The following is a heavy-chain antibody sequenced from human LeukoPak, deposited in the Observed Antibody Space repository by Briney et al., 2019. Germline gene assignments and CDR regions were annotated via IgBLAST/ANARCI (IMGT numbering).Heavy chain of an antibody. V-gene: IGHV3-23*01. CDR1: GLNFINYA. Sequence: GGSLRLSCAASGLNFINYAMSWVRQAPGKGLEWVSTISGSGDSTYYADSVKGRFTLSRDNSKNTLFLQMNSLRAEDTAVYFCAKKSLWSGPFDYWGQGTLVTVFS. D-gene: IGHD3-3*01. CDR3: AKKSLWSGPFDY. J-gene: IGHJ4*02. CDR2: ISGSGDST.